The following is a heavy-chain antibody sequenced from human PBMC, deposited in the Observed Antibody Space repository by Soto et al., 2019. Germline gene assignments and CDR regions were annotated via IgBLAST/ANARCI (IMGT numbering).Heavy chain of an antibody. D-gene: IGHD2-2*01. CDR2: IKEDGSEE. CDR3: ATAISSPFSNFDY. Sequence: EEQLVQSGGDLVQPGGSLRLSCVASGFTFGTYWMTWVRQAPGMGLEWVAGIKEDGSEEVYVDSVKGRLSISRDNAKTSLYLQLNSLRAEDTAVYYCATAISSPFSNFDYWGQGSLVTVSS. CDR1: GFTFGTYW. J-gene: IGHJ4*02. V-gene: IGHV3-7*01.